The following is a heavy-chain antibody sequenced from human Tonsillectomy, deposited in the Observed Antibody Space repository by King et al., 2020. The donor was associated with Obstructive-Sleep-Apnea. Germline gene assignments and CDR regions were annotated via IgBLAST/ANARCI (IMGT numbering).Heavy chain of an antibody. CDR3: ARVPRELPVDY. D-gene: IGHD1-26*01. V-gene: IGHV4-39*07. Sequence: LQLQESGPGLVKPSETLSLTCTVSGGSISSSSYYWAWIRQPPGKGLEWIGSIYYSWSTYYNPSLNSLVTISLDTSKNQYSLKLSSVTAADTAVDYCARVPRELPVDYWGQGTLVTVSS. CDR1: GGSISSSSYY. J-gene: IGHJ4*02. CDR2: IYYSWST.